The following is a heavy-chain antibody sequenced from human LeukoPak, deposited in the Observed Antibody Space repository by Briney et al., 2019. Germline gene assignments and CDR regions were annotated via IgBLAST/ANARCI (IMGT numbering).Heavy chain of an antibody. J-gene: IGHJ6*02. CDR1: GYSFTSYW. Sequence: GESLKISCKGSGYSFTSYWIGWVRQMPGKGLEWMGIIYPGDSDTRYSPSFQGQVTISADKSISTAYLQWSSLKASDTAMYYCARHHGYLVATIRENYYYGMDVWGQGTTVTVSS. V-gene: IGHV5-51*01. CDR2: IYPGDSDT. D-gene: IGHD5-12*01. CDR3: ARHHGYLVATIRENYYYGMDV.